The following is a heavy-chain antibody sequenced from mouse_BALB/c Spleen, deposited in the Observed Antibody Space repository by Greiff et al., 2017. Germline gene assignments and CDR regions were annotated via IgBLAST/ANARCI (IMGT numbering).Heavy chain of an antibody. CDR3: ARARTTVGDYYAMDY. Sequence: EVHLVESGGGLVKPGGSLKLSCAASGFTFSSYAMSWVRQSPEKRLEWVAEISSGGSYTYYPDTVTGRFTISRDNAKNTLYLEMSSLRSEDTAMYYCARARTTVGDYYAMDYWGQGTSVTVSS. D-gene: IGHD1-1*01. CDR1: GFTFSSYA. CDR2: ISSGGSYT. J-gene: IGHJ4*01. V-gene: IGHV5-9-4*01.